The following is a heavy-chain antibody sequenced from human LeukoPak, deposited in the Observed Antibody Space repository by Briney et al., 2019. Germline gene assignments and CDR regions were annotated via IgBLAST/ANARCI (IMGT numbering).Heavy chain of an antibody. D-gene: IGHD3-10*01. CDR3: AGSPRLFWFGESPLSYGFDI. V-gene: IGHV3-30*03. Sequence: GGSLRLSCAASRFTFSNYVMHWVRQAPGKGLEWVAVISYDGSDKYYADSVKGRFTISRDNSKTKLYLQMNSLRAEDTAVYYFAGSPRLFWFGESPLSYGFDIWGQGTMVTVSS. CDR2: ISYDGSDK. CDR1: RFTFSNYV. J-gene: IGHJ3*02.